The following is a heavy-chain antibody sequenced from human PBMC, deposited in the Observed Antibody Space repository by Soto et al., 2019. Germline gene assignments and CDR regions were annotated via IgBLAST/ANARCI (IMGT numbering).Heavy chain of an antibody. Sequence: GASVQVSCKASGYTFASYAMHWVRQAPGQRLEWMGWINAGNGNTKYSQKFQGRVTITRDTSASTAYMELSSLRSEDTAVYYCARDAVAAETIAAYNGFDPWCQGTLVTIYS. D-gene: IGHD5-12*01. CDR3: ARDAVAAETIAAYNGFDP. V-gene: IGHV1-3*01. J-gene: IGHJ5*01. CDR1: GYTFASYA. CDR2: INAGNGNT.